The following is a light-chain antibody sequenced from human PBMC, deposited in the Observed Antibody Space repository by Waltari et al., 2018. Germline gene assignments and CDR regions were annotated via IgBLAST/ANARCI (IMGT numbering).Light chain of an antibody. CDR3: QHYVSLPAT. CDR2: GAS. V-gene: IGKV3-20*01. Sequence: EIVLTQSPGTLSLSPGERATLSCRASQSVSRTLAWYQQKPGQAPRLLIYGASTRATGLPERFSGGGSGTDFSLTISRLEPEDFAVYYCQHYVSLPATFGQGTKVEIK. J-gene: IGKJ1*01. CDR1: QSVSRT.